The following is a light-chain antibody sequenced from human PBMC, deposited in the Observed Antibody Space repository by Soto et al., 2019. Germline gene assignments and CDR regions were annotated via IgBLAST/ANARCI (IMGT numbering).Light chain of an antibody. CDR1: HSVGSS. CDR2: DSS. CDR3: QQRSNWPPT. Sequence: EIVFTQSPATLSLSPGERATLSCRASHSVGSSLAWYQQKPGQAPRLLIYDSSNRATGIPARFSGSGSGTDFTLTISSLEPEDFAVYYCQQRSNWPPTFGGGTKVDIK. J-gene: IGKJ4*01. V-gene: IGKV3-11*01.